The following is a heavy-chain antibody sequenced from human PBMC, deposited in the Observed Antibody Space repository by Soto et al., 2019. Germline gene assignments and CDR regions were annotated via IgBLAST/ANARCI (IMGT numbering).Heavy chain of an antibody. CDR3: ARDRGHGDLDFFDS. V-gene: IGHV1-3*01. CDR1: GYTFTSYA. CDR2: INAGNGNT. J-gene: IGHJ4*02. D-gene: IGHD4-17*01. Sequence: QVQLVQSGAEVKKPGASVKVSCKASGYTFTSYAMHWVRQAPGQRLEWMGWINAGNGNTKYSQKFQGRVTINRDTSASTAYLELSSLRSEDTAVYYCARDRGHGDLDFFDSWGQGTLVTVSS.